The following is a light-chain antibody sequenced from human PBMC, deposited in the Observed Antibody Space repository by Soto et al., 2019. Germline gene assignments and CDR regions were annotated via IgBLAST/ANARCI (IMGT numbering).Light chain of an antibody. Sequence: QSALTQPASVSGSPGQSITISCTGTGSDVIDYSYVSWYQQYPGKAPKLMIFEVSNRPSGISNRFSGSKSGNTASLTISGLQAEDEADYYCSSYTSISTLVFGGGTKLTVL. J-gene: IGLJ2*01. CDR1: GSDVIDYSY. V-gene: IGLV2-14*01. CDR3: SSYTSISTLV. CDR2: EVS.